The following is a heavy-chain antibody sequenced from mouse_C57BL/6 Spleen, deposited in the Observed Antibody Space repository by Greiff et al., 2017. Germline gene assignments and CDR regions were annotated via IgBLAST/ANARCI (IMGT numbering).Heavy chain of an antibody. CDR1: GFTFSDYG. J-gene: IGHJ4*01. CDR3: ARQGLEYNSNSAMDY. CDR2: ISSGSSTI. Sequence: EVKLVESGGGLVKPGGSLKLSCAASGFTFSDYGMHWVRQAPEKGLEWVAYISSGSSTIYYADTVKGRFTISRDNSKNTLFLQMTSLRSEDTAMYYCARQGLEYNSNSAMDYWGQGTSVTVSS. V-gene: IGHV5-17*01. D-gene: IGHD1-3*01.